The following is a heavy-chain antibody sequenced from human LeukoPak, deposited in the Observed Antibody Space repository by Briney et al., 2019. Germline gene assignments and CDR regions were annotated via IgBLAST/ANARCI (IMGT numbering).Heavy chain of an antibody. CDR2: ISAYNGNT. V-gene: IGHV1-18*01. J-gene: IGHJ5*02. CDR1: GYTFTSYG. D-gene: IGHD3-9*01. Sequence: ASVKVSCKASGYTFTSYGISWVRQAPGQGLEWMGWISAYNGNTNYAQKLQGRVTMTTDTSTSTAYMELRSLRSDDTAVYCCARGMGLRYFDWLTHWGQGTLVTVSS. CDR3: ARGMGLRYFDWLTH.